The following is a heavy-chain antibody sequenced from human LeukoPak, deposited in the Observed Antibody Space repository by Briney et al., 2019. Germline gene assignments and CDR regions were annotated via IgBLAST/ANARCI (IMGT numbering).Heavy chain of an antibody. V-gene: IGHV4-34*01. CDR2: INHSGST. J-gene: IGHJ4*02. CDR1: GGSFSGYY. D-gene: IGHD6-6*01. CDR3: ARALYSSSSEFDY. Sequence: SETLSLTCAVYGGSFSGYYWSWIRQPPGKGLEWIGEINHSGSTNYNPSLKSRATISVDTSKNQFSLKLSSVTAADTAVYYCARALYSSSSEFDYWGQGTLVTVSS.